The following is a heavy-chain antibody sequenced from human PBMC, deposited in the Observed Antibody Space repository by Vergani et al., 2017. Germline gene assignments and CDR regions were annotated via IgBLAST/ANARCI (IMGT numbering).Heavy chain of an antibody. J-gene: IGHJ5*02. CDR2: IHRSGST. Sequence: QVQLQESGPGLVKPSETLSLTCAVSGFSIDNGYYWAWIRQSPGKGLEWIGTIHRSGSTYYNPSLKSLGTISVDTSKNQLSLKLTSVTAVDTALYYCARHVGYGDSNFPGDWFDPWGQGTLVTVSS. V-gene: IGHV4-38-2*01. D-gene: IGHD4-17*01. CDR3: ARHVGYGDSNFPGDWFDP. CDR1: GFSIDNGYY.